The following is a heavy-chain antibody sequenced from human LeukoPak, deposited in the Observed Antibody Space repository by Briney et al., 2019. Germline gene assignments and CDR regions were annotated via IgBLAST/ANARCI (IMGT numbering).Heavy chain of an antibody. Sequence: GASVKVSCKASGGTFISYAISWVRQAPGQGLEWMGGIIPIFGTANYAQKFQGRVTITADESTSTAYMELSSLRSEDTAVCYCARGTAYCGGDCYSRHFDYWGQGTLVTVS. J-gene: IGHJ4*02. CDR3: ARGTAYCGGDCYSRHFDY. CDR1: GGTFISYA. CDR2: IIPIFGTA. D-gene: IGHD2-21*02. V-gene: IGHV1-69*13.